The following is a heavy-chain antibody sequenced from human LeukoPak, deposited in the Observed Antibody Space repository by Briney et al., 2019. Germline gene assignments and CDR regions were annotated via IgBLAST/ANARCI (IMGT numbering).Heavy chain of an antibody. Sequence: GGSLRLSCAASAFAFSSDWMSWVRQAPGKGLEWVANIKPDGSEKYYVDSVKGRFTISRDNAKNSLYLQMDSLRAEDTAVYYCARDKGGIGHYFDYWGQGTLVTVSS. CDR1: AFAFSSDW. J-gene: IGHJ4*02. V-gene: IGHV3-7*01. D-gene: IGHD3-16*01. CDR3: ARDKGGIGHYFDY. CDR2: IKPDGSEK.